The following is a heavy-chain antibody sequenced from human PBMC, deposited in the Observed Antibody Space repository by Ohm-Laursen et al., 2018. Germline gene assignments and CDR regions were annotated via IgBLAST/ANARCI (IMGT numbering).Heavy chain of an antibody. J-gene: IGHJ2*01. D-gene: IGHD3-22*01. CDR2: IYDSGST. Sequence: TLSLTCTVSGGSISSGQYYWSWIRQHPGKGLEWIGHIYDSGSTYYNPSLKSRVTISGDTSKNQFSLKLSSLTAANTAVYYCATDPSFDDNTRCFDLWGRGTLVTVSS. CDR1: GGSISSGQYY. CDR3: ATDPSFDDNTRCFDL. V-gene: IGHV4-31*02.